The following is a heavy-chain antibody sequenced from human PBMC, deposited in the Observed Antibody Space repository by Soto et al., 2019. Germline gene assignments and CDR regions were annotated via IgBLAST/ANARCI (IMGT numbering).Heavy chain of an antibody. CDR3: VKDLEPRGCGWGNVDY. CDR2: ISNVGNDK. V-gene: IGHV3-30*18. D-gene: IGHD6-19*01. CDR1: GFTFSNFG. J-gene: IGHJ4*02. Sequence: QVQLVESGGGVVQPGRSLRLSCAASGFTFSNFGMHWVRQAPGKGLEWVALISNVGNDKYYTDSVNGRFTISRDNSKNTLDLQLSSLIVEETAVYYCVKDLEPRGCGWGNVDYWGQGTLVTVSS.